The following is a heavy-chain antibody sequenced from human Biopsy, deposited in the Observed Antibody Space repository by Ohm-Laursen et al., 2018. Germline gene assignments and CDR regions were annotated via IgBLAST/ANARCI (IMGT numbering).Heavy chain of an antibody. J-gene: IGHJ4*02. Sequence: ASVKVSCKAPADSFVGYDIHWVRQAPGQGLEWMGSIYPNNGATKNAQKFQGRVTMTSGTSINTAFMELKSLRSDDTAVYYCARDLVDWTVPSWGQGTLVIVSS. CDR2: IYPNNGAT. V-gene: IGHV1-2*02. CDR1: ADSFVGYD. CDR3: ARDLVDWTVPS. D-gene: IGHD3/OR15-3a*01.